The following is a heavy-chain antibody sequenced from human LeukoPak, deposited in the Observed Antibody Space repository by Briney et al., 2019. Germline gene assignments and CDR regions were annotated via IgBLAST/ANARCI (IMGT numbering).Heavy chain of an antibody. CDR3: ARAASAGGYNSAVFFDI. CDR1: GGSISSYY. CDR2: IYYSGST. Sequence: SETLSLTCTVSGGSISSYYRSWIRQPPGKGLEWIGYIYYSGSTNYNPSLKSRVTISVDTSKNQFSLKLSSVTAADTAVYYCARAASAGGYNSAVFFDIWGQGTMVTVSS. V-gene: IGHV4-59*01. J-gene: IGHJ3*02. D-gene: IGHD5-24*01.